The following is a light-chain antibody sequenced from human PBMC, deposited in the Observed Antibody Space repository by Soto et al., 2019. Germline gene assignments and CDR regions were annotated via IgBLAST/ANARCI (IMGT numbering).Light chain of an antibody. Sequence: DIQMTQTPSTLSGSVGDRVTITCRASQTISSLFAWYQQKPGKAPKLLIYKASTLKSGVPSRFSDSGSGTEFTLTISSLQPDDFATYYCQHYNSYSEAFGQGTKVDI. V-gene: IGKV1-5*03. CDR1: QTISSL. J-gene: IGKJ1*01. CDR2: KAS. CDR3: QHYNSYSEA.